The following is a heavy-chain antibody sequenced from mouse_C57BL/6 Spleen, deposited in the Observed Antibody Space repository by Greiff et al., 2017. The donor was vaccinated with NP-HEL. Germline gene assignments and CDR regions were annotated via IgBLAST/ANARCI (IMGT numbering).Heavy chain of an antibody. CDR2: ISDGGSYT. CDR3: AIITTVVARYFDV. J-gene: IGHJ1*03. D-gene: IGHD1-1*01. Sequence: EVQRVESGGGLVKPGGSLKLSCAASGFTFSSYAMSWVRQTPEKRLEWVATISDGGSYTYYPDNVKGRFTISRDNAKNNLYLQMSHLKSEDTAMYYCAIITTVVARYFDVWGTGTTVTVSS. V-gene: IGHV5-4*01. CDR1: GFTFSSYA.